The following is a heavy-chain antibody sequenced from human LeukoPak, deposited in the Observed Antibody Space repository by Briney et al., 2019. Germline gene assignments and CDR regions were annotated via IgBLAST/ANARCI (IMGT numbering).Heavy chain of an antibody. V-gene: IGHV3-33*06. J-gene: IGHJ6*03. CDR2: IWYDGSNK. CDR1: GFTFSSYG. CDR3: AKDYGDFWSGYPNYYYYYYMDV. D-gene: IGHD3-3*01. Sequence: GGSLRLSCAASGFTFSSYGMHWVRQAPGKGQEWVAVIWYDGSNKYYADSVKGRFTISRDNSKNTLYLQMNSLRAEDTAVYYCAKDYGDFWSGYPNYYYYYYMDVWGKGTTVTVSS.